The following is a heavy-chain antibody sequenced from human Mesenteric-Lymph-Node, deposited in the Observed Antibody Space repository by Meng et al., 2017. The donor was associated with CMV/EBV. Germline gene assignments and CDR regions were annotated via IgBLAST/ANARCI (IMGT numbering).Heavy chain of an antibody. Sequence: SETLSLTCTVSGGSISSGGYYWSWIRQHPGKGLEWIGYIYYSGSTYYNPSLKSRVTISVDTSKNQFSLKLSSVTAADTAVYYCALMTTAYYYYGMDVWGQGTTVTVSS. J-gene: IGHJ6*02. CDR1: GGSISSGGYY. CDR3: ALMTTAYYYYGMDV. V-gene: IGHV4-31*03. CDR2: IYYSGST. D-gene: IGHD4-11*01.